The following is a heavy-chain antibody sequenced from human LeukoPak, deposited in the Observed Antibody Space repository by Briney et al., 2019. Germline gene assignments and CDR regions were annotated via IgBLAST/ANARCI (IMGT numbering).Heavy chain of an antibody. CDR1: GGTFSSYA. J-gene: IGHJ4*02. CDR3: ARSGSCTSTACYGGFDY. Sequence: ASVKVSCKASGGTFSSYAISWLRQAPGQGLEWMGWINPNSGGTKYAHKFQGSVTMTRDTSISTGYMELSRLTSDDTAVYYCARSGSCTSTACYGGFDYWGQGTLVTVS. V-gene: IGHV1-2*02. CDR2: INPNSGGT. D-gene: IGHD2-2*01.